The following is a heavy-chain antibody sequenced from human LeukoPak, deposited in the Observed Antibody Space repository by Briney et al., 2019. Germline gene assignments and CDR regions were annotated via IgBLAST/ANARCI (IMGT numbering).Heavy chain of an antibody. CDR1: GGSISSGDYY. J-gene: IGHJ4*02. V-gene: IGHV4-30-4*01. CDR2: IYYSGST. CDR3: ARVPRALHFDY. Sequence: SETLSLTCTVSGGSISSGDYYWSWIRRPPGKGLEWIGYIYYSGSTYYNPSLKSRVTISVDTSKNQFSLKLSSVTAADTAVYYCARVPRALHFDYWGQGTLVTVSS.